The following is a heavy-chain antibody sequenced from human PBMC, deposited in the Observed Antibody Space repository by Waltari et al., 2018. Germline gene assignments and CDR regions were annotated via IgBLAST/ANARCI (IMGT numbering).Heavy chain of an antibody. CDR1: GYSISSGYY. CDR3: ATAGSATIAGYFDY. CDR2: IYHSGST. J-gene: IGHJ4*02. D-gene: IGHD5-12*01. V-gene: IGHV4-38-2*01. Sequence: QVQLQESGPGLVKPSETLSLTCAVSGYSISSGYYWGWIRQPPGKGLEWIGSIYHSGSTYYNPSLKSRVTISVDTSKNQFSLKLSSVTAEDTAVYYCATAGSATIAGYFDYWGQGTLVTVSS.